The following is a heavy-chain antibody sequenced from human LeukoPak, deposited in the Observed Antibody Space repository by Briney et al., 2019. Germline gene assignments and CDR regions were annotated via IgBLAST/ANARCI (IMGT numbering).Heavy chain of an antibody. D-gene: IGHD3-10*01. V-gene: IGHV1-18*01. CDR2: ISAYNGNT. CDR1: GYTFTSYG. CDR3: AREPKGFGELSYMDV. Sequence: ASVKVSCKASGYTFTSYGISLVRQAPGQGLEWMGWISAYNGNTNYAQKLQGRVTMTTDTSTSTAYMELRSLRSDDTAVYYCAREPKGFGELSYMDVWGKGTTVTVSS. J-gene: IGHJ6*03.